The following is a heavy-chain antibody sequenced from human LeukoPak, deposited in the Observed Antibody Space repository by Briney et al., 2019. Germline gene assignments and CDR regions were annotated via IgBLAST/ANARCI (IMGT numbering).Heavy chain of an antibody. Sequence: ASVKVSCKASGYTFTGYYMHWVRQAPGQGLEWMGWINPNSGGTNYAQKFQGRVTMTRDTSISTAYMELSRLRSDDTAVYYGPTLCSGELLSEKGDYWGQGTLVTVSS. CDR2: INPNSGGT. V-gene: IGHV1-2*02. D-gene: IGHD3-10*01. CDR1: GYTFTGYY. CDR3: PTLCSGELLSEKGDY. J-gene: IGHJ4*02.